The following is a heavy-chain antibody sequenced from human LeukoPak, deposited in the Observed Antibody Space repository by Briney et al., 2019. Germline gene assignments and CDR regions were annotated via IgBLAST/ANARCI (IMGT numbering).Heavy chain of an antibody. CDR2: IYASGST. Sequence: SETLSLTCTVSGGSISSYYWSWIRQPAGKGLEWIGRIYASGSTNYSPSLKSRVTMSVDTSKNRFSLKLTSVTAADAAVYYCARGSEIYYTFDTWGQGTLVTVSS. J-gene: IGHJ4*02. D-gene: IGHD3-10*01. V-gene: IGHV4-4*07. CDR1: GGSISSYY. CDR3: ARGSEIYYTFDT.